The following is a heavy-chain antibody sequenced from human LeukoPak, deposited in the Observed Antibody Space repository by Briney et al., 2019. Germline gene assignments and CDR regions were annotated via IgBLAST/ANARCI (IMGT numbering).Heavy chain of an antibody. V-gene: IGHV3-30-3*01. D-gene: IGHD3-9*01. Sequence: GGSLRLSCVASGFTFSSYAMHWVRQAPGKGLEWVAVISYDGSNKYYADSVKGRFTISRDNSKNTLYLQINSLRAEDTAVYYCARAADFDLLAGFDYWGQGTLVTVSS. J-gene: IGHJ4*02. CDR3: ARAADFDLLAGFDY. CDR2: ISYDGSNK. CDR1: GFTFSSYA.